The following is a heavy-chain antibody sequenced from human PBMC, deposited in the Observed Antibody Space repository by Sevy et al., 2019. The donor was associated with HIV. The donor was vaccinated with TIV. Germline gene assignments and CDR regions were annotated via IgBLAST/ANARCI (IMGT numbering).Heavy chain of an antibody. CDR3: RRGSGIDYYEKGMDL. CDR2: ISKSSSYI. J-gene: IGHJ6*02. V-gene: IGHV3-21*04. CDR1: GSSFESFA. Sequence: GGSLRLSCAASGSSFESFAMNWVRQAPGKGLEWVAYISKSSSYIYYADAVKGRFTISRDNAKNSLFLQMNSLGAEDTAIYYFRRGSGIDYYEKGMDLWGQGTTVTVAS. D-gene: IGHD3-10*01.